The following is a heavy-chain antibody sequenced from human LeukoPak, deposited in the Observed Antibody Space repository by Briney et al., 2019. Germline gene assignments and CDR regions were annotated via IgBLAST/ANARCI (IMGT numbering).Heavy chain of an antibody. CDR3: ARAPPTTVTTRWFDP. D-gene: IGHD4-17*01. CDR1: GGSFSGYY. J-gene: IGHJ5*02. Sequence: SETLSLTCAVYGGSFSGYYWSWIRQPPGKGLEWIGEINHSGSTNYNPSLKSRVTISVDTSKNQLSLKLSSVTAADTAVYYCARAPPTTVTTRWFDPWGRGTLVTVSS. CDR2: INHSGST. V-gene: IGHV4-34*01.